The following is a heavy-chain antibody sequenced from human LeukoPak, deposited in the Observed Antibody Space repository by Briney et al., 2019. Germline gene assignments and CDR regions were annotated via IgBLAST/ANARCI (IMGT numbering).Heavy chain of an antibody. Sequence: GGSLRLPCAASGFTFSSYAMHWVRQAPGKGLEWVAVISYDGSNKYYADSVKGRFTISRDNSKNTLYLQMNSLRAEDTAVYYCARTELGIANGFDYWGQGTLVTVSS. CDR2: ISYDGSNK. V-gene: IGHV3-30-3*01. J-gene: IGHJ4*02. CDR1: GFTFSSYA. CDR3: ARTELGIANGFDY. D-gene: IGHD6-13*01.